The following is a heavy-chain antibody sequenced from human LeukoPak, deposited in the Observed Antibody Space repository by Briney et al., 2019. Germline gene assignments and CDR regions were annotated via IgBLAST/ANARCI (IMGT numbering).Heavy chain of an antibody. Sequence: GGSLRLLCAASGFRFNKYGMSWVRQAAGQGLEWVSVINVNGDNTNYAHSVRGRFTISRDESKSTLYLQMNSLRAEDTATYYCVKEGCHQIPFDYWGQGTLVTVSS. J-gene: IGHJ4*02. D-gene: IGHD2-2*01. V-gene: IGHV3-23*01. CDR3: VKEGCHQIPFDY. CDR1: GFRFNKYG. CDR2: INVNGDNT.